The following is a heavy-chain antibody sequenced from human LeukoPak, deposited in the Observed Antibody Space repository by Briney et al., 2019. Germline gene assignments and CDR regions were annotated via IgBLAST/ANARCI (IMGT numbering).Heavy chain of an antibody. J-gene: IGHJ6*03. D-gene: IGHD6-19*01. Sequence: GSSVKVSCKASGGTFSSYAISWVRQAPGQGLEWMGGIIPIFGTANYAQKFQGRVTITTDESTSTAYMELSGLRSEDTAVYYCATDSLTRAVAGLDYYYYYMDVWGKGTTVTVSS. CDR1: GGTFSSYA. CDR3: ATDSLTRAVAGLDYYYYYMDV. V-gene: IGHV1-69*05. CDR2: IIPIFGTA.